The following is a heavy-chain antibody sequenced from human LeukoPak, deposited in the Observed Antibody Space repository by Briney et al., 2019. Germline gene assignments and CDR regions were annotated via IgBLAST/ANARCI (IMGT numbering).Heavy chain of an antibody. CDR2: IYYSGST. J-gene: IGHJ6*02. CDR3: AAAPVVSPNYYYYGMDV. V-gene: IGHV4-59*01. CDR1: GGSISSYY. D-gene: IGHD4-23*01. Sequence: SETLSLTCTVSGGSISSYYWSWIRQPPGKGLEWIGYIYYSGSTNYNPSLKSRVTISVDTSKNQFSPKLSSVTAADTAVYYCAAAPVVSPNYYYYGMDVWGQGTTVTVSS.